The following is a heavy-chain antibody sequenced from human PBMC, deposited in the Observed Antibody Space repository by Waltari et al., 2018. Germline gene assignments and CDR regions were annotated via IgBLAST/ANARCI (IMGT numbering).Heavy chain of an antibody. CDR1: GFTFRSSS. V-gene: IGHV3-21*01. CDR3: ARDPITVTGGGSFDY. Sequence: EVQLVESGGGLVKPGGSLRLSCVASGFTFRSSSMNWVRQAPGKGLEWVSSISGSSTKTYSADSAKGRFTISRDNAKNSLYLQMNSLRAEDTAVYYCARDPITVTGGGSFDYWGQGILVTVSS. J-gene: IGHJ4*02. CDR2: ISGSSTKT. D-gene: IGHD6-19*01.